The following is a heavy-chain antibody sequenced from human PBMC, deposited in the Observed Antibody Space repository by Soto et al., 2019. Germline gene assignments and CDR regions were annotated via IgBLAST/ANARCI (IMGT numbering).Heavy chain of an antibody. J-gene: IGHJ5*02. CDR2: LSGSGGST. V-gene: IGHV3-23*01. CDR1: GFTFSNYA. CDR3: AKDTVPVATPWFDP. D-gene: IGHD2-2*01. Sequence: EVQLLESGGGLVQPGGSLRLSCAASGFTFSNYAMSWVRQAPGKGLEWVSTLSGSGGSTYYADSVKGRFTISRDNSKNTLYLQMNSLRAEDPAVYYCAKDTVPVATPWFDPWGQGTLVTVSS.